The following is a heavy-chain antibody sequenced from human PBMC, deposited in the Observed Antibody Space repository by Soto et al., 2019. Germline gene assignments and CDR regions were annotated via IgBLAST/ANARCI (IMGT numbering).Heavy chain of an antibody. V-gene: IGHV3-23*01. D-gene: IGHD6-19*01. J-gene: IGHJ1*01. CDR3: AAHPKFNSSGWLIQIYEYFQH. Sequence: GGSLRLSCAASGFTFSSYAMSWVRQAPGKGLEWVSAISGSGGSTYYADSVKGRFTISRDNSKNTLYLQMNSLRAEDTAVYYCAAHPKFNSSGWLIQIYEYFQHWGQGTLVTVSS. CDR1: GFTFSSYA. CDR2: ISGSGGST.